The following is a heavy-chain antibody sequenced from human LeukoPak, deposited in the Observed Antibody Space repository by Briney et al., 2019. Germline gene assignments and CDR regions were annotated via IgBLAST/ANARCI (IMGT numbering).Heavy chain of an antibody. Sequence: ASVKVSCKASGYTFTGYYMHWVRQAPGQGLEWMGWINPNSGGTNYAQKFRGRVTMTRDTSISTAYMELSRLRSDDTAVYYCARGSGYYYGMDVWGQGTTVTVSS. D-gene: IGHD3-22*01. CDR3: ARGSGYYYGMDV. V-gene: IGHV1-2*02. CDR1: GYTFTGYY. CDR2: INPNSGGT. J-gene: IGHJ6*02.